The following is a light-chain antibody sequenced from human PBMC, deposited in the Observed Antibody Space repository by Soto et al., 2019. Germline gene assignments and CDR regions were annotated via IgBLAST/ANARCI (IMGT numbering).Light chain of an antibody. CDR1: QDISKY. CDR2: DAS. CDR3: QQYDNHPVT. V-gene: IGKV1-33*01. Sequence: DIQMTQSPSSLSASVGDRVTITCQASQDISKYLNWYQQRPGKAPKLLIYDASSLEAVVPSRFPGSGFGTDFTFTTRSLKTEDIATYYCQQYDNHPVTFGRGTQVEIK. J-gene: IGKJ4*01.